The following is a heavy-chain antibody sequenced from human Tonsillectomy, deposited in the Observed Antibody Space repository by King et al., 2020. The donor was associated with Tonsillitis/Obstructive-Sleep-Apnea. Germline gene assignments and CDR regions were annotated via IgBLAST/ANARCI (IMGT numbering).Heavy chain of an antibody. J-gene: IGHJ3*02. CDR1: GFSLSNARMG. CDR3: ARMNYDSSWYGGGFDI. CDR2: IFSNDEK. Sequence: VTLKESGPVLVKPTETLTLTCTVSGFSLSNARMGVSWIRQPPGKALEWLAHIFSNDEKSYSTSLKSRLTISKDTSKSQVVLTMTNMDPVDTATYYCARMNYDSSWYGGGFDIWGQGTMVAASS. D-gene: IGHD6-13*01. V-gene: IGHV2-26*01.